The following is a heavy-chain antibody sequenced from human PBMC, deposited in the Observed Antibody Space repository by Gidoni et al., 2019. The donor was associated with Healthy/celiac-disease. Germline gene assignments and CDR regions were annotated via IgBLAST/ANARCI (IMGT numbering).Heavy chain of an antibody. J-gene: IGHJ4*02. Sequence: EVQLLESGGGLVQPGGSLSLSCAASGFTFSSYAMSWVSQAPGKGLEWVSAISGSGGSTYYADSVKGRFTISRDNSKNTLYLQMNSLRAEDTAVYYCAKDGSSWHDFDYWGQGTLVTVSS. CDR1: GFTFSSYA. D-gene: IGHD6-13*01. CDR3: AKDGSSWHDFDY. CDR2: ISGSGGST. V-gene: IGHV3-23*01.